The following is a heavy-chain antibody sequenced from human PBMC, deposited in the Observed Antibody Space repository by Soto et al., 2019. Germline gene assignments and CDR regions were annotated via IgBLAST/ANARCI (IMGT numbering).Heavy chain of an antibody. D-gene: IGHD5-18*01. J-gene: IGHJ4*02. CDR3: ARSGYSYGPNPLLY. V-gene: IGHV4-31*01. Sequence: SETLSLTCTVSGGSISSGGYYWSWIRQHPGKGLEWIGYIYYGGSTYYNPSLKSLVTISVDTSKNQFSLKLSSVTAADTAVYYCARSGYSYGPNPLLYWGQGTLVTVS. CDR1: GGSISSGGYY. CDR2: IYYGGST.